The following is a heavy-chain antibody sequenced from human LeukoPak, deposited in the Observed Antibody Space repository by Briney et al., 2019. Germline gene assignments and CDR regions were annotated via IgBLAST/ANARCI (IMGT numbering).Heavy chain of an antibody. V-gene: IGHV3-73*01. CDR2: IRSKANSYAT. D-gene: IGHD3-3*01. CDR1: GFTFSSYS. Sequence: SGGSLRLSCAASGFTFSSYSMNWVRQASGKGLEWVGRIRSKANSYATAYAASVKGRFTISRDDSKNTAYLQMNSLKTEDTAVYYCTRQPITIFGPVSDYWGQGTLVTVSS. J-gene: IGHJ4*02. CDR3: TRQPITIFGPVSDY.